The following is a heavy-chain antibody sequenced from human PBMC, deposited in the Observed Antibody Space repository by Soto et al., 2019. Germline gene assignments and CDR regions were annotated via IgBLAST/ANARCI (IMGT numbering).Heavy chain of an antibody. CDR2: INPNSGGT. CDR1: GYTFTGYY. Sequence: ASVKVSCKASGYTFTGYYMHWVRQAPGQGLEWMGWINPNSGGTNYAQKFQGRVTMTRDTSISTAYMELSRLRSDDTAAYYCARDRPITIFGVVIPDYYYYGMDVWGQGTTVTVSS. CDR3: ARDRPITIFGVVIPDYYYYGMDV. D-gene: IGHD3-3*01. J-gene: IGHJ6*02. V-gene: IGHV1-2*02.